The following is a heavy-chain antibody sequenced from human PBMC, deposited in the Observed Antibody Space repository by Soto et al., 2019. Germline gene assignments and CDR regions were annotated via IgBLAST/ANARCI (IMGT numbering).Heavy chain of an antibody. CDR2: IIPILGIA. V-gene: IGHV1-69*04. J-gene: IGHJ6*02. CDR1: GGTFSSYA. D-gene: IGHD5-18*01. Sequence: ASVKVSCKASGGTFSSYAISWVRQAPGQGLEWMGRIIPILGIANYAQKFQGRVTITADKSTSTAYMELSSLRSEDTAVYYCARDREIGGDTAMVLDYGMDVWGQGTTVTVSS. CDR3: ARDREIGGDTAMVLDYGMDV.